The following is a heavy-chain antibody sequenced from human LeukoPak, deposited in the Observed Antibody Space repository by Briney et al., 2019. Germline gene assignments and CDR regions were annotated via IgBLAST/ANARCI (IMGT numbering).Heavy chain of an antibody. CDR3: AIAPPPIAALLYYYGMDV. Sequence: ASVKVSFKASGYTFTGYYMHWVRPAPGQGLEGMGWINPNSGGTNYAQKFQGRVTMTSDTSISKAYMELSRLRSDDTAVYYRAIAPPPIAALLYYYGMDVWGQGTTVTVSS. V-gene: IGHV1-2*02. D-gene: IGHD6-6*01. CDR2: INPNSGGT. J-gene: IGHJ6*02. CDR1: GYTFTGYY.